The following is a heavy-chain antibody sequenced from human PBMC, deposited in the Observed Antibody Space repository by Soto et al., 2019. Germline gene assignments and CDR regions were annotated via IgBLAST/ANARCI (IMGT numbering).Heavy chain of an antibody. J-gene: IGHJ6*02. CDR1: GGSVSSGSYY. D-gene: IGHD2-2*01. CDR2: IYYSGST. V-gene: IGHV4-61*01. Sequence: QVQLQESGPGLVKPSETLSLTCTVSGGSVSSGSYYWSWIRQPPGKGLEWIGYIYYSGSTNYNPSPKSRVTISVDTSKNQFSLKLSSVTAADTAVYYCARDGIYDYYGMDVWGQGTTVTVSS. CDR3: ARDGIYDYYGMDV.